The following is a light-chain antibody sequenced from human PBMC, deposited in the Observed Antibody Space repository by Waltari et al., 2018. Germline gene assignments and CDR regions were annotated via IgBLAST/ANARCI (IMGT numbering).Light chain of an antibody. CDR2: DVN. J-gene: IGLJ1*01. CDR3: SSYTTGSTRYV. CDR1: SSDIGAYNF. V-gene: IGLV2-14*03. Sequence: QSALTQPASVSGSPGQAITIPCTGTSSDIGAYNFVSWYQKHPGKAPKVMIDDVNNRPSGVSSRFSGSKSGNTASLTISGLQAEDEADYYCSSYTTGSTRYVFGSGTKVTVL.